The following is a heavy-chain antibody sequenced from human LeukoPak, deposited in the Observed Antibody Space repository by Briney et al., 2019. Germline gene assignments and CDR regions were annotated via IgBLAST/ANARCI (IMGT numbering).Heavy chain of an antibody. V-gene: IGHV4-4*02. J-gene: IGHJ4*02. CDR3: AGLVGRYSSGLYYYYFDY. Sequence: SGTLSLTCTVSGDSINSPDLWSWVRQPPGKGLEWIGEMYLSGTTHSNPSVKSRVTISIDKSKNQFFLNLSSVTAADTAVYYCAGLVGRYSSGLYYYYFDYWGQGTLVTVSS. D-gene: IGHD3-22*01. CDR1: GDSINSPDL. CDR2: MYLSGTT.